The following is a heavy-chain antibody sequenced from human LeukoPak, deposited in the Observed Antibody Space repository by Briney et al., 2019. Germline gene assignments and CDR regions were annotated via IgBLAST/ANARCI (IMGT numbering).Heavy chain of an antibody. CDR2: TYYRPTWYN. Sequence: SQTLSLTCAISADRASSHSAACNWLRQSPSRGLEWPARTYYRPTWYNDYAVSVKSRITNNPDTSKNQFSLQLNSVTPEDTAVYYCARGDYCSGGSCYSDGSHNWFDPWGQGTLVTVSS. V-gene: IGHV6-1*01. D-gene: IGHD2-15*01. J-gene: IGHJ5*02. CDR3: ARGDYCSGGSCYSDGSHNWFDP. CDR1: ADRASSHSAA.